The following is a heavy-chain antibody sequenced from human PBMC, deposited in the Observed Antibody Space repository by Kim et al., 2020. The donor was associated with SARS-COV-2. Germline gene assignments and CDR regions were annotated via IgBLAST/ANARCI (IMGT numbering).Heavy chain of an antibody. Sequence: ASVKVSCKASGYTFTSYDINWVRQATGQGLEWMGWMNPNSGNTGYAQKFQGRVTMTRNTSISTAYMELSSLRSEDTAEYYCARGVRGHIVVVIAIRYYYGMDVWGQGTTVTVSS. CDR1: GYTFTSYD. V-gene: IGHV1-8*01. CDR2: MNPNSGNT. J-gene: IGHJ6*02. CDR3: ARGVRGHIVVVIAIRYYYGMDV. D-gene: IGHD2-21*01.